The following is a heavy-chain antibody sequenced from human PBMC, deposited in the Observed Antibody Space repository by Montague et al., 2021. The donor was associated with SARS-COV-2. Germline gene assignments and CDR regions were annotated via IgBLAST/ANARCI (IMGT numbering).Heavy chain of an antibody. J-gene: IGHJ4*02. D-gene: IGHD3-22*01. CDR3: ARGRQHINMVVVVVTGGEYYFDF. CDR2: INHRGST. CDR1: DGSFSDYS. V-gene: IGHV4-34*01. Sequence: TQTLTCAVYDGSFSDYSWTWIRQPPGKGLEWIGEINHRGSTNYNPSLKSRVTISVDTSKNQFSLKMTSVTAADTAVYYCARGRQHINMVVVVVTGGEYYFDFWGQGTLVTVSS.